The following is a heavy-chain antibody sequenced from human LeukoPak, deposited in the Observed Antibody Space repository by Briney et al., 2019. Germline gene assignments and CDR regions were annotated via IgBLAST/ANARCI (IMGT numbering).Heavy chain of an antibody. CDR1: GFTLSNYH. V-gene: IGHV3-11*01. Sequence: GGSLRLSCAASGFTLSNYHMGRIREAPGKGPECISYITSCPSAIYYAGSVEGRFTISRDNAKNSLYLQMNSLRAEDTAVYYCARAENYYASGGKRGYFDYWGQGTLVTVSS. CDR3: ARAENYYASGGKRGYFDY. CDR2: ITSCPSAI. D-gene: IGHD3-10*01. J-gene: IGHJ4*02.